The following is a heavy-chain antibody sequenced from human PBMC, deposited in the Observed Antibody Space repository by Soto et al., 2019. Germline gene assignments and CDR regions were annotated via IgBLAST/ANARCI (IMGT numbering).Heavy chain of an antibody. CDR1: GGTFSSYA. CDR3: ARGRVSIAAAESGYYGMDV. D-gene: IGHD6-13*01. J-gene: IGHJ6*02. V-gene: IGHV1-69*13. CDR2: IIPIFGTA. Sequence: SVKVSCKASGGTFSSYAISWVRQAPGQGLEWMGGIIPIFGTANYAQKFQGRVTITADGSTSTAYMELSSLRSEDTAVYYCARGRVSIAAAESGYYGMDVWGQGTTVTVSS.